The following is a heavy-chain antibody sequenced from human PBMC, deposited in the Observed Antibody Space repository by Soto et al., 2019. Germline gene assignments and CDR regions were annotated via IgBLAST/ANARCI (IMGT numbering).Heavy chain of an antibody. J-gene: IGHJ4*02. CDR3: ARSGSYRDDS. CDR1: GGSISSSSYY. V-gene: IGHV4-39*07. D-gene: IGHD1-26*01. Sequence: PSETLSLTCTVSGGSISSSSYYWGWIRQPPGKGLEWIGNIYYSGSTYYNPSLKSRVTISVDTSKNQFSLKLSSVTAADTAVYYCARSGSYRDDSWGQGTLVTVSS. CDR2: IYYSGST.